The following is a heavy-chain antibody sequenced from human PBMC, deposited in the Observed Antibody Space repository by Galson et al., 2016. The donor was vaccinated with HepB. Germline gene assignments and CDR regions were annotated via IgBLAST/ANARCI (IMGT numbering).Heavy chain of an antibody. D-gene: IGHD3-10*01. V-gene: IGHV1-18*01. CDR3: ATSLRGGDGGY. CDR1: GYTFTSYA. Sequence: SVKVSCKASGYTFTSYAISWVRQAPGQGLEWMGWISAYNSNTNYAQKVQGRVTLTTDTSASTAYMELTSLRADDTAVYYCATSLRGGDGGYWGQGTLVTVSS. CDR2: ISAYNSNT. J-gene: IGHJ4*02.